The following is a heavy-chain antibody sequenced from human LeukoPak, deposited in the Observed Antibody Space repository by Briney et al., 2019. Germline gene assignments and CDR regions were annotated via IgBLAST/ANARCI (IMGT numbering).Heavy chain of an antibody. CDR1: GFTLSSYA. J-gene: IGHJ4*02. CDR2: ISGGGGFT. D-gene: IGHD6-13*01. Sequence: GGSLKLSCAASGFTLSSYAMSWVRQAPGKGLEWVSAISGGGGFTYYADSVKGRFTISRDNSKNTLYLQMNSLRAEDTAVYYCAKALLAATYYFDYWGQGILVTVSS. V-gene: IGHV3-23*01. CDR3: AKALLAATYYFDY.